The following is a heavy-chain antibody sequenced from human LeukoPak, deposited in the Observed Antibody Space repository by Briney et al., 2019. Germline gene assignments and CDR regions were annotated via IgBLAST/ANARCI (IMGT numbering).Heavy chain of an antibody. D-gene: IGHD3-22*01. CDR1: GGTFSSYA. J-gene: IGHJ4*02. CDR2: IIPILGIA. CDR3: ARANYYDSSGYGGGY. V-gene: IGHV1-69*04. Sequence: SVKVSCKASGGTFSSYAISWVRQAPGQGLEWMGRIIPILGIANYAQKFQGRVTITADKSTSTAYMELSSLRSEDTAVYYCARANYYDSSGYGGGYWGQGTLVTVSS.